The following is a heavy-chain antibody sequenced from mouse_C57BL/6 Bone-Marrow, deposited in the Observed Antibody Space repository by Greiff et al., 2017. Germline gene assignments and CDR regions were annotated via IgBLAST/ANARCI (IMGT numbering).Heavy chain of an antibody. CDR3: ARSDYYGSSPYWYFDV. CDR1: GYTFTSYW. J-gene: IGHJ1*03. Sequence: QVHVKQSGAELVKPGASVKLSCKASGYTFTSYWMHWVKQRPGQGLEWIGMIHPNSGSTNYNEKFKSKATLTVDKSSSTAYMQLSSLTSEDSAVYYCARSDYYGSSPYWYFDVWGTGTTVTVSS. CDR2: IHPNSGST. D-gene: IGHD1-1*01. V-gene: IGHV1-64*01.